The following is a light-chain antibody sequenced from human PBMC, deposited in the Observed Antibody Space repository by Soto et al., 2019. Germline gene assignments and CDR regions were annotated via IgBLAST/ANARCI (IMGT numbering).Light chain of an antibody. Sequence: IGFSQSPGTLSLSPGESATLSCRASQSGNNYLAWYQQKPGQAPMLLIYDASSRATGIPDRFSGGGSGTDFTLTISSLQPEDFATYYCQQSYSTPPTFGQGTRLE. CDR1: QSGNNY. CDR2: DAS. J-gene: IGKJ5*01. V-gene: IGKV3D-20*02. CDR3: QQSYSTPPT.